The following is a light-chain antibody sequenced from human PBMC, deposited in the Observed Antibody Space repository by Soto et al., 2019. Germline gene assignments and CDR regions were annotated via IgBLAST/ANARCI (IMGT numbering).Light chain of an antibody. CDR2: DAS. J-gene: IGKJ3*01. CDR1: QSVSSY. Sequence: EIVLTQSPATLSLSPGESATLSCRASQSVSSYLAWYQQKPGQAPRLLVYDASNRAPGIPARFSGSGSGTDFTLTISNLEPEDFAVYYCQQRSNWPLITCGPGTKVDIK. V-gene: IGKV3-11*01. CDR3: QQRSNWPLIT.